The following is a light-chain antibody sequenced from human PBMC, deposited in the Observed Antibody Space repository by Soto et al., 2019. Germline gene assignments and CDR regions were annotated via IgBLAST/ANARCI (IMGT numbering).Light chain of an antibody. CDR1: QSIATY. CDR3: QQTHSIPRT. CDR2: SAS. J-gene: IGKJ4*01. V-gene: IGKV1-39*01. Sequence: DIQMTQSPSSLSASLGDRVTITCRASQSIATYLHWYQQKPGKAPRLLIYSASSLQSGVPSRFSGSGSGADFTLTINNLQPEDFATYYCQQTHSIPRTFGGGTKVQIK.